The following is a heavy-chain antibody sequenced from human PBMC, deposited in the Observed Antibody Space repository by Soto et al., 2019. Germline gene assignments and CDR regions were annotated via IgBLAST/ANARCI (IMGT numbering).Heavy chain of an antibody. J-gene: IGHJ6*02. V-gene: IGHV4-59*01. Sequence: QVQLQESGPGLVKPSETLSLTCTVSGGSISSYYWSWIRQPPGKGLEWIGDIYYSGSTNYNPSLKSRVTRSVDTSKNQFSLKLSSVTAADTDVYYCARDLGSGGYYGMDVWGQGTTVTVSS. D-gene: IGHD3-10*01. CDR2: IYYSGST. CDR1: GGSISSYY. CDR3: ARDLGSGGYYGMDV.